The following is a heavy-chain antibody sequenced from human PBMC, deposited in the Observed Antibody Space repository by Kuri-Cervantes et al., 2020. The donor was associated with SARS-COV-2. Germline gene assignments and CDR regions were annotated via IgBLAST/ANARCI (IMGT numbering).Heavy chain of an antibody. J-gene: IGHJ4*02. CDR3: AKDRVGVQDF. D-gene: IGHD2-21*01. Sequence: GGSLRLSCAASGFTFSSYAMSWVRQAPGKGLEWVAVISHDGKNKKCIASGKGRFTISRDNSQNTLYLHTKSLRSEDTAMYYCAKDRVGVQDFWGQGTLVTVSS. V-gene: IGHV3-30*18. CDR2: ISHDGKNK. CDR1: GFTFSSYA.